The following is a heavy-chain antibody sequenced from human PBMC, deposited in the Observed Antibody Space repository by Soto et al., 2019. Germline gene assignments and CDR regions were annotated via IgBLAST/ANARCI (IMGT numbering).Heavy chain of an antibody. V-gene: IGHV4-59*01. D-gene: IGHD5-12*01. CDR1: GGSISSYY. Sequence: QVQLQESGPGLVKPSETLSLTCTVSGGSISSYYWSWIRQPPGKGLEWIGYIYYSGSTNYNPSLKSRVTISVDTSKNQFSLKLSSVTAADTAVYYCARQDSGYDLAYWGQGTLVTVSS. CDR3: ARQDSGYDLAY. J-gene: IGHJ4*02. CDR2: IYYSGST.